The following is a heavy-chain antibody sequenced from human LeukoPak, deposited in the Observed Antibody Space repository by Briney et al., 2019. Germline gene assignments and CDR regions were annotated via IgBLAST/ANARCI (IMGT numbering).Heavy chain of an antibody. Sequence: SETLSLTCTVSGGSISSYYWSWIRQPPGKGLEWIGYIYYSGSTNYNPSLKSRVTISVDTSKNQFSLKLSSVTAADTAVYYCARALFRYYYDSSGYSYYFDYWGQGTLVTVSS. V-gene: IGHV4-59*01. CDR2: IYYSGST. J-gene: IGHJ4*02. CDR1: GGSISSYY. D-gene: IGHD3-22*01. CDR3: ARALFRYYYDSSGYSYYFDY.